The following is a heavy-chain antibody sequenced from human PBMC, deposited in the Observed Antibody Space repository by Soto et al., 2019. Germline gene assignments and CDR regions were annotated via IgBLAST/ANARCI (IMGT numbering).Heavy chain of an antibody. Sequence: TLSLTCTVSGGSVSSGSYYWSWIRQPPGKGLEWIGYIYYSGSTNYNPSLKSRVTISVDTSKNQFSLKLSSVTAADTAVYYCANYPTTVTSDYWGQGTLVTVSS. D-gene: IGHD4-17*01. J-gene: IGHJ4*02. CDR3: ANYPTTVTSDY. CDR1: GGSVSSGSYY. V-gene: IGHV4-61*01. CDR2: IYYSGST.